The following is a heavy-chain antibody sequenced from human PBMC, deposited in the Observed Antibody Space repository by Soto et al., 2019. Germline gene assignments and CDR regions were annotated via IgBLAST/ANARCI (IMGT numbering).Heavy chain of an antibody. V-gene: IGHV3-30*18. CDR3: AKERYYYDSSGYYPYYYYYGMDV. CDR1: GCTVRSYG. J-gene: IGHJ6*02. D-gene: IGHD3-22*01. CDR2: ISYDGRNK. Sequence: QVQLVESGGGVVQPGRSRRLSCAASGCTVRSYGMHWVRQAPGKGLEWVAVISYDGRNKYYADSVKGRFTISRDNSKNTLYLQVNSLRAEDTAVYYCAKERYYYDSSGYYPYYYYYGMDVWGQGTTVTVSS.